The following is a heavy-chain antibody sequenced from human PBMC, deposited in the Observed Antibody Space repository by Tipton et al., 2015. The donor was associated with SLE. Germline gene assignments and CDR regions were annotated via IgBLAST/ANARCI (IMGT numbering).Heavy chain of an antibody. Sequence: TLSLTCTVSGGSISSYYWSWIRQPPGKGLEWIGYIYYSGSTNYNPSLKSRVTISVDTSKNQFSLKLSSVTAADTAVYYCARDLAARGGHCFDYWGQGTLVTVSS. J-gene: IGHJ4*02. CDR3: ARDLAARGGHCFDY. CDR2: IYYSGST. D-gene: IGHD6-6*01. V-gene: IGHV4-59*01. CDR1: GGSISSYY.